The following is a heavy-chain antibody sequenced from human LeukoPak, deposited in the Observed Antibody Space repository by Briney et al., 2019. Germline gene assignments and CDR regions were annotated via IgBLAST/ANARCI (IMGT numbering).Heavy chain of an antibody. CDR1: GGSISSNNRW. D-gene: IGHD3-22*01. CDR2: IYHSGST. J-gene: IGHJ4*02. V-gene: IGHV4-4*02. CDR3: ASSYDSSGYPDPYFDY. Sequence: PSGTLSLTCAVSGGSISSNNRWWSWVRQLPGKGLEWIGEIYHSGSTNYNPSLKSRVAISVDKTKNQFSLKLSSVTAADTAVYYCASSYDSSGYPDPYFDYWGQGTLVTVSS.